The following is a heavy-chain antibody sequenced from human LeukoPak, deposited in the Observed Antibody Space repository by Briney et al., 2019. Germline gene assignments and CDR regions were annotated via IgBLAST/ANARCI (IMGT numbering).Heavy chain of an antibody. J-gene: IGHJ4*02. CDR2: IYSGGST. CDR3: ARDLRWEPGLN. CDR1: GFTLSSYV. Sequence: PGGSLRLSCAVSGFTLSSYVMSWVRQAPGKGLEWVSVIYSGGSTYYADSVKGRFTISRDNSKNTLYLQMNSLRAEDTAVYYCARDLRWEPGLNWGQGTLVTVSS. V-gene: IGHV3-66*01. D-gene: IGHD2-21*01.